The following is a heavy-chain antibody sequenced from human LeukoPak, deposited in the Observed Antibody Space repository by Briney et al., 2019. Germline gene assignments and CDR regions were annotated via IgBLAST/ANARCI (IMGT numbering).Heavy chain of an antibody. Sequence: GGSLRLSCTASGFTFSDYAMSWVRQVSGKRPEWVATVSGSGRSRYYTDSVKGRFTVSRDNSKNTVHLEMKSLRAEDTAVFYCAKDRGLRGSYRLFEYWGQGTLVAVSS. CDR3: AKDRGLRGSYRLFEY. J-gene: IGHJ4*02. V-gene: IGHV3-23*01. CDR1: GFTFSDYA. D-gene: IGHD1-26*01. CDR2: VSGSGRSR.